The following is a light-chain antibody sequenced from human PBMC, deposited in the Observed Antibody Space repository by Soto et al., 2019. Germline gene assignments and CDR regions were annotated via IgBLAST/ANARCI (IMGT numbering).Light chain of an antibody. CDR3: QQYYNTLWT. CDR1: QTLLYPSSNKNY. CDR2: WAS. J-gene: IGKJ1*01. V-gene: IGKV4-1*01. Sequence: DVVLTQSPDSLALSLAERATISCKSSQTLLYPSSNKNYLAWYQQTQGQTPELLIYWASTRESGVPDRFSGGRSGTDFTLTIGSLQAEDVQVYYCQQYYNTLWTFGQGTKVDIK.